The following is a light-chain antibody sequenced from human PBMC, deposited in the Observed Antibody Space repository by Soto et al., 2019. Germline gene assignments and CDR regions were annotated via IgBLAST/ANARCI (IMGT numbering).Light chain of an antibody. CDR3: QQYNNWPLT. J-gene: IGKJ4*01. CDR2: GAS. V-gene: IGKV3-15*01. Sequence: EIVMTQSPATLSVSPGERATLSCRASQSVSSTLAWYQQKLGQAPRLLMYGASTRATGIPARFSGSGSGKEFTLTISSLQSEDVAVYYCQQYNNWPLTFGGGTKVEIK. CDR1: QSVSST.